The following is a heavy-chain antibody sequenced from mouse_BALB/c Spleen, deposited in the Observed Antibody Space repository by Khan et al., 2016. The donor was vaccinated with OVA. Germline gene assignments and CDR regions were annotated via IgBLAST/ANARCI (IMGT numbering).Heavy chain of an antibody. J-gene: IGHJ2*01. Sequence: VQLQESGPGLVAPSQSLSITCTVSGYSLTRYGVHWVRQPPGKGLEWLGLIWAGGSTKYNWALMSRLSTSIDNSKSLVFIRMNSLQTDDTALYYCARSKYLARYWGQGTTLTVSS. CDR3: ARSKYLARY. V-gene: IGHV2-9*02. CDR1: GYSLTRYG. CDR2: IWAGGST.